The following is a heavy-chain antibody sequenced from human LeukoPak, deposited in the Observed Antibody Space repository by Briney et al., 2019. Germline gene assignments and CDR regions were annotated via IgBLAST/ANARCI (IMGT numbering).Heavy chain of an antibody. Sequence: PGGSLRLSCAASDFTFSTYAMNWVRQAPGKGLEWVSGISVSGGGTDYADSVKGRFTISRDNAKNTLYMQMNSLRAEDTAVYYCAQRAASGTGAFDIWGQGTMVTVSS. J-gene: IGHJ3*02. CDR1: DFTFSTYA. V-gene: IGHV3-23*01. D-gene: IGHD6-13*01. CDR2: ISVSGGGT. CDR3: AQRAASGTGAFDI.